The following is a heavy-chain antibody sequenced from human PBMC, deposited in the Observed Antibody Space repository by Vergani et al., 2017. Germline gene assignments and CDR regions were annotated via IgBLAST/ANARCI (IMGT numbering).Heavy chain of an antibody. Sequence: VSCKASGYTFTSYGISWVRQAPGQGLEWMGWISAYNGNTNYAQKLQGRVTMTTDTSTSTAYMELRSLRSDDTAVYYCARDLYYYDSSGHIDYWGQGTLVTVSS. CDR3: ARDLYYYDSSGHIDY. D-gene: IGHD3-22*01. V-gene: IGHV1-18*01. J-gene: IGHJ4*02. CDR1: GYTFTSYG. CDR2: ISAYNGNT.